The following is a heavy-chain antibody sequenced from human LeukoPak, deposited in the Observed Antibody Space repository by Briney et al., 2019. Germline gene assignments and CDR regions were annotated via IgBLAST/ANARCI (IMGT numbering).Heavy chain of an antibody. Sequence: PGRSLRLSCAASGFTFSSYAMHWVRQAPDKGLEWVAVISYDGSNKYYADSVKGRFTISRDNSKNTLYLQMNSLRAEDTAVYYCARDLFAADYYYYYGMDVWGQGTTVTVSS. CDR2: ISYDGSNK. CDR1: GFTFSSYA. J-gene: IGHJ6*02. D-gene: IGHD3-3*01. V-gene: IGHV3-30*04. CDR3: ARDLFAADYYYYYGMDV.